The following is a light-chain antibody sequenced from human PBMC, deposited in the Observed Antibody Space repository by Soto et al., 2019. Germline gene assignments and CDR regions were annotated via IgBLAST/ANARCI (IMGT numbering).Light chain of an antibody. CDR2: EVS. V-gene: IGLV2-8*01. CDR1: SIDIGPYNY. Sequence: QSVLTQPASVSGSPGQSITISCTGTSIDIGPYNYVSWYQQHPGKAPKFMIYEVSKRPSGVPDRFSGSKSGNTASLTVSGLQAEDEADYYCSSYAGSNVVFGGGTKVTVL. CDR3: SSYAGSNVV. J-gene: IGLJ2*01.